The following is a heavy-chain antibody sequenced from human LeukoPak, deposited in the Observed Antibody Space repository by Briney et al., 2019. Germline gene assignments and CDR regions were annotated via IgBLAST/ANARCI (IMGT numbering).Heavy chain of an antibody. CDR1: GGAISSYY. J-gene: IGHJ6*02. CDR2: IYYSVST. V-gene: IGHV4-59*01. D-gene: IGHD5/OR15-5a*01. Sequence: SETLSLTCTVSGGAISSYYWSWIREPPGKGLEWSGYIYYSVSTNHNPTLKSRVSLSVDTSKNQFSLKLSSVTAADTAVYDCARECPTKGYGMDVWGQGTMVTVSS. CDR3: ARECPTKGYGMDV.